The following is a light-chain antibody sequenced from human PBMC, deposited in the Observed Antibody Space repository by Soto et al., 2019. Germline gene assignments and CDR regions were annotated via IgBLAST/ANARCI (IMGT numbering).Light chain of an antibody. J-gene: IGKJ1*01. Sequence: DIQMTQFPSSLSASVGDRGTITCRASQGIRKDLGWYQQKPGKAPKRLIYAASSLQSGVPSRFSGSGSGTEFTLAISSLQPEDSATFYCLQHSTYPLTFGQGTKVEIK. CDR1: QGIRKD. CDR3: LQHSTYPLT. CDR2: AAS. V-gene: IGKV1-17*01.